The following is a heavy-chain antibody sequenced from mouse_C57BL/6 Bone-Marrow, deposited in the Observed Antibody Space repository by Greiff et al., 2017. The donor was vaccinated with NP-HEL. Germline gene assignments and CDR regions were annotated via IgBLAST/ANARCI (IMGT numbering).Heavy chain of an antibody. CDR1: GYSITSGYY. CDR2: ISYDGSN. D-gene: IGHD4-1*01. J-gene: IGHJ4*01. CDR3: AREDWDGRLDY. Sequence: EVKLQESGPGLVKPSQSLSLTCSVTGYSITSGYYWNWIRQFPGNKLEWMGYISYDGSNNYNPSLKNRISITRDTSKNQFFLKLNSVTTEDTATYYCAREDWDGRLDYWGQGTSVTVSS. V-gene: IGHV3-6*01.